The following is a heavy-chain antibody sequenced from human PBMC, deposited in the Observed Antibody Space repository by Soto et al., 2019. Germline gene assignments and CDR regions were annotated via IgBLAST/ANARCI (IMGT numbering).Heavy chain of an antibody. Sequence: QVQLVQSGAEVKKPGASVKVSCKASGYTFTSYDINWVRQATGQGLEWMGWMNPNSGNTGYAQKFQGRVPXXTXASISTAYMELSSLRSEDTAVYYCARDPSSSWRFDSWGQGTLVTVSS. V-gene: IGHV1-8*01. D-gene: IGHD6-13*01. CDR2: MNPNSGNT. CDR3: ARDPSSSWRFDS. CDR1: GYTFTSYD. J-gene: IGHJ4*02.